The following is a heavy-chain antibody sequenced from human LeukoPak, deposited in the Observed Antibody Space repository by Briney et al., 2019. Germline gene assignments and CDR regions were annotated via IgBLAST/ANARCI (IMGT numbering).Heavy chain of an antibody. CDR1: GFTFSSYW. CDR3: ARDCRRVPAPCYYYYYGMDV. D-gene: IGHD2-2*01. V-gene: IGHV3-7*01. J-gene: IGHJ6*02. CDR2: IKQDGSEK. Sequence: PGGSLRLSCAASGFTFSSYWMSWVRQAPGKGLEWVANIKQDGSEKYYVDSVKGRFTISRDNAKNSLYLQMNSLRAEDTAVYYCARDCRRVPAPCYYYYYGMDVWGQGTTVTVSS.